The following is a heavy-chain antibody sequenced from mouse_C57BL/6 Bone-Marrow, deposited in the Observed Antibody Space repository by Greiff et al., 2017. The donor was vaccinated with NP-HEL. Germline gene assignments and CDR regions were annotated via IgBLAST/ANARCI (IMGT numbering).Heavy chain of an antibody. J-gene: IGHJ2*01. CDR3: VRSTIVNYFDY. CDR2: IRSKSNNYAT. D-gene: IGHD2-5*01. CDR1: GFSFNTYA. Sequence: EVQLVESGGGLVQPKGSLKLSCAASGFSFNTYAMNWVRQAPGKGLEWVARIRSKSNNYATYYADSVKDRFTISRDDSESMLYLQMNNLKTEDTAMYYCVRSTIVNYFDYWGQGTTLTVSS. V-gene: IGHV10-1*01.